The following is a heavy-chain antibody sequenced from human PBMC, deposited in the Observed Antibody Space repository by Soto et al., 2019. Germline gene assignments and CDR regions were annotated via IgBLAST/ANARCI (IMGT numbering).Heavy chain of an antibody. CDR2: MNPGSGKT. J-gene: IGHJ5*02. V-gene: IGHV1-8*02. D-gene: IGHD6-13*01. Sequence: ASVKVSCKASGYTFINFDISWVRQAAGQGLEWLGWMNPGSGKTGYASKFQGRVAMTRDASTGTSHLELSSLTSDDTAVYYCARMASAGTLNWFDPWGQGTLVTV. CDR3: ARMASAGTLNWFDP. CDR1: GYTFINFD.